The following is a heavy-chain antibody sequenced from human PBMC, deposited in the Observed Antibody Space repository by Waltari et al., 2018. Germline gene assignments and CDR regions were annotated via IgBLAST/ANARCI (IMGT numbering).Heavy chain of an antibody. CDR2: ISGSGGST. J-gene: IGHJ5*02. V-gene: IGHV3-23*01. Sequence: EEQLLESGGGLVQPGGSLRLSCAASGFTFRSYAMSWVRQAPGKGLEWVSAISGSGGSTYYADSVKGRFTISRDNSKNTLYLQMNSLRAEDTAVYYCAKVGVNCSSTSCYNWFDPWGQGTLVTVSS. CDR3: AKVGVNCSSTSCYNWFDP. CDR1: GFTFRSYA. D-gene: IGHD2-2*01.